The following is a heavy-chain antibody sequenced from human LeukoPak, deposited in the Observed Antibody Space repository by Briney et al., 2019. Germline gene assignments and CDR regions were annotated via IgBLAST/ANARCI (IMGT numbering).Heavy chain of an antibody. D-gene: IGHD3-22*01. CDR2: INAYNGNT. V-gene: IGHV1-18*01. CDR3: ARDFRDSSGYYYASRD. CDR1: GYTFTNYG. J-gene: IGHJ4*02. Sequence: GASVKVSCKASGYTFTNYGISWVRQAPGQGLEWMGWINAYNGNTDYSQKLQGRVTMTTDTSTSTAYMELRSLRSDDTAVYYCARDFRDSSGYYYASRDWGQGTLVTVSS.